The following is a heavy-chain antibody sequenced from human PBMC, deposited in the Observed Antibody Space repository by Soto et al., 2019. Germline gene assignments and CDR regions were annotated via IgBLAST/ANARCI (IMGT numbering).Heavy chain of an antibody. J-gene: IGHJ6*02. CDR2: ISAYNGNT. Sequence: GVPVKVACKASGYTFTSYGISWVRQAPGQGLEWMGWISAYNGNTNYAQKLQGRVTMTTDTSTSTAYMELRSLRSDDTAVYYCARDLLEWELPPFDYYYGMDVWGQGTTVTVSS. D-gene: IGHD1-26*01. V-gene: IGHV1-18*01. CDR1: GYTFTSYG. CDR3: ARDLLEWELPPFDYYYGMDV.